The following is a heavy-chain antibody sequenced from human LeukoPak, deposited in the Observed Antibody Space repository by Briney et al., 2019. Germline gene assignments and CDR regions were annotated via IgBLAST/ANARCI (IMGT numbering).Heavy chain of an antibody. CDR3: ARGRVSSSTWYSTCYYYFYMDV. J-gene: IGHJ6*03. V-gene: IGHV4-59*01. D-gene: IGHD1-1*01. CDR2: VDHTGST. CDR1: GGSFSGYY. Sequence: SETLSLTCAVYGGSFSGYYWTWIRQPPGKGLEWIGYVDHTGSTNFNPSLNGRVSISRDTTKNLFSLRLRSVTAADTAVYFCARGRVSSSTWYSTCYYYFYMDVWGKGTTVTVSS.